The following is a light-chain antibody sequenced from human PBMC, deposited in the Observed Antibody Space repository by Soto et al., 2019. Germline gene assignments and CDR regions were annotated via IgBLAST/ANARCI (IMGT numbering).Light chain of an antibody. CDR1: QSVRTTY. CDR3: QQYDISPWT. V-gene: IGKV3-20*01. J-gene: IGKJ1*01. CDR2: GAS. Sequence: EIVLTQSPGTLSLSPGERATLSCRASQSVRTTYLAWYQQKFGQAPRLLIYGASNRATGIPDRFSGSGSGTDFTLTIIRLQPEDFAVYYCQQYDISPWTFGQGTKVDIK.